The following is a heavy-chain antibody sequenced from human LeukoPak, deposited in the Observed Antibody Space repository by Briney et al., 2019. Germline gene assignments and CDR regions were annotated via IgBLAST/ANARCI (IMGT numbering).Heavy chain of an antibody. CDR1: GGSISSSSYY. D-gene: IGHD5-12*01. J-gene: IGHJ5*02. CDR3: ARQEARYSGYGNWFDP. CDR2: IYYSGST. V-gene: IGHV4-39*01. Sequence: SETLSLTCTVSGGSISSSSYYWGWIRQPPGKGLEWIGSIYYSGSTYYNPSLKSRVTISVDTSKNQFSLKLSSVTAAGTALYYCARQEARYSGYGNWFDPWGQGTLVTVSS.